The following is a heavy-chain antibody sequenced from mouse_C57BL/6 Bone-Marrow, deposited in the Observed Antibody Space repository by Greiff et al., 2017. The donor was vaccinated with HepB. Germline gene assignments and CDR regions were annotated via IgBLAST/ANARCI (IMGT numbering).Heavy chain of an antibody. Sequence: VHVKQSVAELVRPGASVKLSCTASGFNIKNTYMHWVKQRPEQGLEWIGRIDPANGNTKYAPKFQGKATITADTSSNTAYLQLRSLTSEDTAIYYCARGGHYGAWFAYWGQGTLVTVSA. CDR1: GFNIKNTY. CDR2: IDPANGNT. J-gene: IGHJ3*01. D-gene: IGHD1-1*01. V-gene: IGHV14-3*01. CDR3: ARGGHYGAWFAY.